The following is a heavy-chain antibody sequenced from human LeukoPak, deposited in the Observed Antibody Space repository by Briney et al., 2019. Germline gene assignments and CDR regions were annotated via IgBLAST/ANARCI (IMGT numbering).Heavy chain of an antibody. CDR2: IYYSGST. J-gene: IGHJ4*02. CDR3: ARQFGGYSYGYQDY. V-gene: IGHV4-59*08. CDR1: GGSISSYY. Sequence: TSETLSLTCTVSGGSISSYYWSWIRQPPGKGLEWIGYIYYSGSTNYNPSLKSRVTISVDTSKNQFSLKLSSVTAADTAVYYCARQFGGYSYGYQDYWGQGTLVTVSS. D-gene: IGHD5-18*01.